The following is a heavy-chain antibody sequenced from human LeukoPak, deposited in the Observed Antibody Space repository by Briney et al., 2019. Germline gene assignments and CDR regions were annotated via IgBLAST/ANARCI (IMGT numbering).Heavy chain of an antibody. D-gene: IGHD1-26*01. CDR3: ARDGGGTGGTYHHTFDL. Sequence: GGSLRLSCAASGFTVSSNYMNWVRQGPGKGLEWISYVTTSSSAIYYADSVKGRFTISRDNAKSTLYLQMDSLRDEDTAVYYCARDGGGTGGTYHHTFDLWGQGTMVTVSS. J-gene: IGHJ3*01. V-gene: IGHV3-48*02. CDR1: GFTVSSNY. CDR2: VTTSSSAI.